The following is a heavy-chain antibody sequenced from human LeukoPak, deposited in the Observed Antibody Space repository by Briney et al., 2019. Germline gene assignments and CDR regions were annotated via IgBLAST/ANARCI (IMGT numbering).Heavy chain of an antibody. Sequence: PGGSLRLSCVASGFKFGGYVMGWVRQAPGKGLEWVSSISASGDTTYYTDSVKGWFTISRDNSRNTLYLHMNSLRADDTAVYYCAKDPYYYETSGFLSGGYFDYWGQGTLVTVSS. CDR3: AKDPYYYETSGFLSGGYFDY. J-gene: IGHJ4*02. CDR1: GFKFGGYV. CDR2: ISASGDTT. D-gene: IGHD3-22*01. V-gene: IGHV3-23*01.